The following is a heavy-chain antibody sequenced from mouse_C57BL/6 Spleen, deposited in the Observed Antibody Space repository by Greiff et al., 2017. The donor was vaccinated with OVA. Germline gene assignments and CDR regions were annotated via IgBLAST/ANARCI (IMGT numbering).Heavy chain of an antibody. Sequence: QVQLQQSGPELVKPGASVKISCKASGYAFSSSWMNWVKQRPGKGLEWIGRIYPGDGDTNYNGKFKGKATLTADKSSSTAYMQLSSLTSEDSAVYFCARSTMRGWFAYWGQGTLVTVSA. D-gene: IGHD2-4*01. CDR2: IYPGDGDT. CDR1: GYAFSSSW. J-gene: IGHJ3*01. CDR3: ARSTMRGWFAY. V-gene: IGHV1-82*01.